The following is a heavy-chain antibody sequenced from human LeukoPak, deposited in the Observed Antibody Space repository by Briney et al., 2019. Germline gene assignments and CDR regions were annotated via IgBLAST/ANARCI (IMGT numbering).Heavy chain of an antibody. CDR2: IYHSGTT. CDR3: ATNSGWRFDY. V-gene: IGHV4-34*01. Sequence: TSEILSLTCAVYGGSFSGYYWSWIRQPPGKGLERIGEIYHSGTTNYNPSLKSRVTISVDKSKNQFSLELSSVTAADTAVYYCATNSGWRFDYWGQGTLVTVSS. CDR1: GGSFSGYY. D-gene: IGHD6-19*01. J-gene: IGHJ4*02.